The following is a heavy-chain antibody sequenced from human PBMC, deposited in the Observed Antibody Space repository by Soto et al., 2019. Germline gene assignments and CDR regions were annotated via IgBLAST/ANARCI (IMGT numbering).Heavy chain of an antibody. CDR1: GFSFSSYG. D-gene: IGHD3-10*01. Sequence: HVQLVESGGGVVQPGRSLRLSCAASGFSFSSYGMHWVRQAPGKGLEWMAVISYDGTEKYYADFAKGRLTIFRDNSKNTLYLQMNSLTTEDTAVYYCAKEPTGLWFGALDVWGQGTTVTVSS. V-gene: IGHV3-30*18. CDR3: AKEPTGLWFGALDV. CDR2: ISYDGTEK. J-gene: IGHJ6*02.